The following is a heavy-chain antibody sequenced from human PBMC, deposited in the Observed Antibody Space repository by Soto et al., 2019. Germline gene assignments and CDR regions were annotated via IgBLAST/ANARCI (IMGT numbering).Heavy chain of an antibody. Sequence: HLVESGGGVVQPGRSLKLSCAASGFTFRSYDMHWVRQGPGKGLEWVAVIWFDGTKKYYADSVKGRFTISRDNSKNTVYLQMNSLRAEDTAVYYCARDRKRFGIDYWGQGNLVTVSS. CDR1: GFTFRSYD. CDR3: ARDRKRFGIDY. D-gene: IGHD3-10*01. J-gene: IGHJ4*02. CDR2: IWFDGTKK. V-gene: IGHV3-33*01.